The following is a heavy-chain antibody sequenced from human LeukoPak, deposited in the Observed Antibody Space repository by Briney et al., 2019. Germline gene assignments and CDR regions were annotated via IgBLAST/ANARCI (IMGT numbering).Heavy chain of an antibody. CDR2: ICGRGGNK. Sequence: GGSLRLSRAASGFTFSSYAMTGVRQAPGKGREWVSSICGRGGNKYYADSVKGRFTISRDNSKNTLYLQMNSLRAEDTAVYYCARGDGSWQIRYYYFYMDVWGKETTVTVSS. V-gene: IGHV3-23*01. CDR3: ARGDGSWQIRYYYFYMDV. CDR1: GFTFSSYA. J-gene: IGHJ6*03. D-gene: IGHD6-13*01.